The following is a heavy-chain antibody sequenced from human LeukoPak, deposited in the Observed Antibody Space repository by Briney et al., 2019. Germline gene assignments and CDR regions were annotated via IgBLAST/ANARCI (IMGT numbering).Heavy chain of an antibody. V-gene: IGHV3-23*01. CDR1: GFTFSSYA. Sequence: GGSLRLSCAASGFTFSSYAMHWVRQAPGKGLEWVSGISGSGSGGSTYYADSVKGRFTISRDNSKNTLYLQMNSLRAEDTAVYYCAKSGLNRFDYWGQGTLVTVSS. CDR2: ISGSGSGGST. CDR3: AKSGLNRFDY. J-gene: IGHJ4*02. D-gene: IGHD1-14*01.